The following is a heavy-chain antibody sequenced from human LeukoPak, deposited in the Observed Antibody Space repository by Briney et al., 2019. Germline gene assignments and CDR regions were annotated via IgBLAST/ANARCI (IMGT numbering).Heavy chain of an antibody. CDR2: IIPIFGTA. D-gene: IGHD1-26*01. Sequence: SVKVSCKASGGTFSSYAISWVRQAPGQGLEWMGGIIPIFGTANYAQKFQGRVTITADESTSTACMELSSLRSEDTAVYYCASGRTIVGATRTPDYWGQGTLVTVSS. CDR1: GGTFSSYA. J-gene: IGHJ4*02. V-gene: IGHV1-69*13. CDR3: ASGRTIVGATRTPDY.